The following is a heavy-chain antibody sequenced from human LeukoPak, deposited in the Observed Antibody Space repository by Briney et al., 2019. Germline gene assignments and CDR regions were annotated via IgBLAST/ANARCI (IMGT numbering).Heavy chain of an antibody. CDR1: GYTFTSYG. D-gene: IGHD3-9*01. V-gene: IGHV1-18*01. CDR3: ARPSRAYDILTGYDY. J-gene: IGHJ4*02. CDR2: ISAYNGNT. Sequence: ASVKVSCKASGYTFTSYGISWVRQAPGQGLEWMGWISAYNGNTNYAQKLQGRVTMTTDTSTSTAYMELRSLRSDDTAVYYCARPSRAYDILTGYDYWGQGTLVTVSS.